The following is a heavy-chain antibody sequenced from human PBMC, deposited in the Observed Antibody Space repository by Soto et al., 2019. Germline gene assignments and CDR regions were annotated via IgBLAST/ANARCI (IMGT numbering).Heavy chain of an antibody. CDR2: IIPILGIA. CDR1: GGTFSSYT. Sequence: SVKVSCKASGGTFSSYTISWVRQAPGQGLEWMGRIIPILGIANYAQKFQGRVTITADKSTSTAYMELSSLRSEDTAVYYCARVDYDSSGLVDYWGQGTLVTVSS. J-gene: IGHJ4*02. V-gene: IGHV1-69*02. CDR3: ARVDYDSSGLVDY. D-gene: IGHD3-22*01.